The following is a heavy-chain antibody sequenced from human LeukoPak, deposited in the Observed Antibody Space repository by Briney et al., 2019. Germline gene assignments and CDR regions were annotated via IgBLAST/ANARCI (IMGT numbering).Heavy chain of an antibody. CDR2: IYAGNGNT. Sequence: ASVKVSCEASGYTFTSYAMHWVRQAPGQRLEWMGWIYAGNGNTKYSQKFQGRVTITRDTSASTAYMELSSLRSEDTAVYYCARDQRSSGWQRPGNWFDPWGQGTLVTVSS. CDR3: ARDQRSSGWQRPGNWFDP. CDR1: GYTFTSYA. V-gene: IGHV1-3*01. D-gene: IGHD6-19*01. J-gene: IGHJ5*02.